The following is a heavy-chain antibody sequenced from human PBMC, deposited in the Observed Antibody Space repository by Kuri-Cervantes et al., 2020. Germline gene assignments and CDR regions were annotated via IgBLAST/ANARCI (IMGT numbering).Heavy chain of an antibody. CDR2: IYWDDDK. J-gene: IGHJ4*02. V-gene: IGHV2-5*02. CDR1: GFSLTTRQVG. D-gene: IGHD1-1*01. CDR3: AHRRFYDGVWNGGVFNY. Sequence: SGPTLVKPTQTLTLTCTFSGFSLTTRQVGVGWIRQPPGMGPEWLALIYWDDDKRYSPSLKTRLTVNMDTYKNQVVLTMTNMDPSDTATYYCAHRRFYDGVWNGGVFNYWGQGILVTVSS.